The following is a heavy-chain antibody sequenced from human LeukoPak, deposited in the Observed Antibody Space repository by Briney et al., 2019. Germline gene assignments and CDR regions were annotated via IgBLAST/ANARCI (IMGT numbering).Heavy chain of an antibody. D-gene: IGHD5-24*01. V-gene: IGHV3-23*01. Sequence: TGGSLRLSCVASGFTFSSHGMKWVRQAPGKVLEWVSGIIPSGHTTYYADSVRGRFTISRDNSRSTVYLQMNSLRAEDTAVYYCAKDDRWLQFCCWGQGTLVTVSA. CDR3: AKDDRWLQFCC. J-gene: IGHJ4*02. CDR1: GFTFSSHG. CDR2: IIPSGHTT.